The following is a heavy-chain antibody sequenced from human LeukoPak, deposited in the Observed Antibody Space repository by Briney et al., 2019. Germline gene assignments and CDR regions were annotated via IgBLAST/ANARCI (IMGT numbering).Heavy chain of an antibody. CDR2: INPNSGGT. D-gene: IGHD2-8*01. V-gene: IGHV1-2*02. CDR1: GYTFTGYY. J-gene: IGHJ6*03. CDR3: ARDMYAPSYYYYYYMDV. Sequence: ASVKVSCKASGYTFTGYYMHWMRQAPGQGLEWMGWINPNSGGTNYAQKFQGMVTMTRDTSISTAYMELSRLRSEDTAVYYCARDMYAPSYYYYYYMDVWGKGTTITVSS.